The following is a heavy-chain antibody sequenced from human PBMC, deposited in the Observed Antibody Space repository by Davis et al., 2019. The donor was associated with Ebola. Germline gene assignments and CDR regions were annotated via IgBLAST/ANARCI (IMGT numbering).Heavy chain of an antibody. D-gene: IGHD6-13*01. V-gene: IGHV4-4*02. CDR3: ARVKSLVFDP. CDR2: IYHSGST. J-gene: IGHJ5*02. CDR1: GGSISSSNW. Sequence: SETLSLTCAVSGGSISSSNWWSWVRQPPGKGLEWIGEIYHSGSTNYNPSLKSRVTISVDTSKNQFSLKLSSVTAADTAVYYCARVKSLVFDPWGQGTLVTVSS.